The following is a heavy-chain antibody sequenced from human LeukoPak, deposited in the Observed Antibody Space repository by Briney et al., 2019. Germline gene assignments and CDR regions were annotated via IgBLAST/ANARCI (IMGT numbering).Heavy chain of an antibody. CDR2: INPSGGTT. Sequence: ASVKVSCKASGYTLTNYYMHWVRQAPGQVLEWMGKINPSGGTTTYAQNFQGRVTMTRDTSTSTVYMELSSLRSEDTAVFYCARGPPNWGYDYWGPGTLVTVSS. J-gene: IGHJ4*02. CDR3: ARGPPNWGYDY. CDR1: GYTLTNYY. D-gene: IGHD7-27*01. V-gene: IGHV1-46*01.